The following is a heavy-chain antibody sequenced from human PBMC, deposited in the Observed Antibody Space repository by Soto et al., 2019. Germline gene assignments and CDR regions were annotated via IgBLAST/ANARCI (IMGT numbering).Heavy chain of an antibody. CDR1: GFTFSSYA. CDR3: AKAAGYYGSGSYYAY. J-gene: IGHJ4*02. D-gene: IGHD3-10*01. Sequence: GGSLRLSCAASGFTFSSYAMSWVRQAPGKGLEWVSTISGSGGSRYYADSVKGRFTISRDNSKNTLYLQMNSLRAEDTAIYYCAKAAGYYGSGSYYAYWGQGTLVTVSS. V-gene: IGHV3-23*01. CDR2: ISGSGGSR.